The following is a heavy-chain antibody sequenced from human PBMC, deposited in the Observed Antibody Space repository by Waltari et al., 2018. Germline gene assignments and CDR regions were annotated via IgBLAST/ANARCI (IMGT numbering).Heavy chain of an antibody. CDR2: IKQDGSEE. Sequence: EVQLVESGGGLVQPGGSLRLSCAASGISFSSFWMTWGRQAPGKGLEWVAKIKQDGSEEYYVDSVKGRFTISKDNAKNSLYLQVNSLRAEDTAVYFCARERRGQSGWYYFDFWGQGSLVTVSS. D-gene: IGHD6-19*01. J-gene: IGHJ4*02. CDR3: ARERRGQSGWYYFDF. CDR1: GISFSSFW. V-gene: IGHV3-7*01.